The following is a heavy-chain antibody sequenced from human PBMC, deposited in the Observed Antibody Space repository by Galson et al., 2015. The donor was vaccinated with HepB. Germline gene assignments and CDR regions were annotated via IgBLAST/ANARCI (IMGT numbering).Heavy chain of an antibody. CDR1: GGSISSGGYY. J-gene: IGHJ4*02. D-gene: IGHD3-10*01. CDR3: ARGGSGGSGASDY. CDR2: IYYSGST. V-gene: IGHV4-31*03. Sequence: TLSLTCTVSGGSISSGGYYWSWIRQHPGKGLEWIGYIYYSGSTYCNPSLKSRVTISVDTSKNQFSLKLSSVTAADTAVYYCARGGSGGSGASDYWGQGTLVTVSS.